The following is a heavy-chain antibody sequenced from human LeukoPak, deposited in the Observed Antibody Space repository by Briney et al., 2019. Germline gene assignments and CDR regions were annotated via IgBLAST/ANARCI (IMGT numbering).Heavy chain of an antibody. CDR1: GGSISSSSYY. CDR2: IYYSGNT. V-gene: IGHV4-39*07. Sequence: SETLSLTCTVSGGSISSSSYYWGWIRQPPGKGLEWIGSIYYSGNTYYKPSLKSRVTISVDTAKNQFSLKLSSVTAADTAVYYCARDRLRLLPAFDIWGQGTMVSVSS. CDR3: ARDRLRLLPAFDI. J-gene: IGHJ3*02. D-gene: IGHD2-21*02.